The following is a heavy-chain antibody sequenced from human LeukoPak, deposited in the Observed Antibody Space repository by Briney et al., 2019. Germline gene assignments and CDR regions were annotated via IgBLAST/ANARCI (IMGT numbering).Heavy chain of an antibody. D-gene: IGHD1-26*01. CDR2: ISWNSGSI. CDR1: GFTFDDYA. Sequence: GGSLRLSCAASGFTFDDYAMHWVRQAPGKGLEWVSGISWNSGSIGYADSVKGRFTISRDNAKNSLYLQMNSLRAEDTALYYCAKGNAKWELLTPFDYWGQGTLVTVSS. CDR3: AKGNAKWELLTPFDY. V-gene: IGHV3-9*01. J-gene: IGHJ4*02.